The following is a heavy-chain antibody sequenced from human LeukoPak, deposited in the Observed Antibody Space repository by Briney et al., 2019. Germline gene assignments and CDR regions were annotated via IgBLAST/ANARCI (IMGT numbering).Heavy chain of an antibody. CDR3: ASRRGYYDSSGYYYLDAFDI. CDR2: IYYSGST. Sequence: PSETLSLTCTVSGVSISSSNSYWGWIRQPPGKGLEWIGSIYYSGSTYYNPSLKSRVTISVDTSKNQFSLKLSSVTAADTAVYYCASRRGYYDSSGYYYLDAFDIWGQGTMVTVSS. J-gene: IGHJ3*02. D-gene: IGHD3-22*01. V-gene: IGHV4-39*01. CDR1: GVSISSSNSY.